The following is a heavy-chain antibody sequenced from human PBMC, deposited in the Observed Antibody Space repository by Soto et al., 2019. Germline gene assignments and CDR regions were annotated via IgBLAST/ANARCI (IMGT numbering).Heavy chain of an antibody. CDR1: AGSITSDEYY. Sequence: PSETLSLTCTVSAGSITSDEYYCNWIRYRPGKGLEWIGFIHHTGSTFYNPSLESRASISIDTSESQFSLNLASVTVADTAVYYCARRPTGSGSSFFDYWGPGTLVTVSS. CDR3: ARRPTGSGSSFFDY. J-gene: IGHJ4*02. CDR2: IHHTGST. D-gene: IGHD3-10*01. V-gene: IGHV4-31*03.